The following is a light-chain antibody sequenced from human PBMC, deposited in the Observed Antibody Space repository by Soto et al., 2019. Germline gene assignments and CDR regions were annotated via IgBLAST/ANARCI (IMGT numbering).Light chain of an antibody. CDR2: GAS. V-gene: IGKV3-15*01. CDR1: QSVSSN. J-gene: IGKJ2*01. CDR3: QQYKNWPPYT. Sequence: EIVMTQSPATLSVSPGERATLSCRASQSVSSNLAWYQQKPGQAPRLLIYGASTRATGIPARFSGSGSGTEFTLTISGLQSEDFVVYYCQQYKNWPPYTFGQGTKLEIK.